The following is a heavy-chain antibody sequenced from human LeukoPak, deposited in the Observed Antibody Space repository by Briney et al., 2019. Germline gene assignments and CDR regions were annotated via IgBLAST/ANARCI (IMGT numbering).Heavy chain of an antibody. J-gene: IGHJ4*02. V-gene: IGHV3-7*01. CDR3: GRYLRSTSGSI. CDR2: INEDGSDK. Sequence: GGSLRLSCAASEFTFSSYWMSWVRQAPGKGLEWVASINEDGSDKYYVDSVKGRFTISRDNAKDSLYLQMNSLRAEDTSVYYCGRYLRSTSGSIWGQGALVTVSS. D-gene: IGHD1-1*01. CDR1: EFTFSSYW.